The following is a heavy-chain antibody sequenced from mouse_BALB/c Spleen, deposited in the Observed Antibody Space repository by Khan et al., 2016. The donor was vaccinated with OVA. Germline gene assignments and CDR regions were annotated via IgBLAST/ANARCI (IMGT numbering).Heavy chain of an antibody. J-gene: IGHJ4*01. CDR2: INPYNDGV. D-gene: IGHD1-1*01. V-gene: IGHV1S136*01. CDR3: ARYASSTYYAMDY. Sequence: VQLQQSGPELVKPGASVKMSCKASGYTFTNYVMHWVKQKPGQGLEWIGYINPYNDGVKYNEKFKGKATLTSDKSSTTAYMELSSLTSEDSAVYYCARYASSTYYAMDYWGQGTSVTVSS. CDR1: GYTFTNYV.